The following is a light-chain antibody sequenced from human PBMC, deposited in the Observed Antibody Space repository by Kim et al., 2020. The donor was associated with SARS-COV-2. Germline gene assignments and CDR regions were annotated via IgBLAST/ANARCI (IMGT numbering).Light chain of an antibody. V-gene: IGKV1-39*01. CDR1: HSLRNY. Sequence: SESDGDRVTITCRASHSLRNYLDWYQHQPVQPPKVLFYAASTLQSGVPSRFSGSGSGTDFTLTISSLQPEDFATYYCQQSHSPPYTFGQGTKLEIK. CDR2: AAS. CDR3: QQSHSPPYT. J-gene: IGKJ2*01.